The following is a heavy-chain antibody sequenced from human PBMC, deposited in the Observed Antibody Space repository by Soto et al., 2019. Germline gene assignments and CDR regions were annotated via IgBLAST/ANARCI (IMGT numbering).Heavy chain of an antibody. Sequence: EVQLVESGGGLVKPGGSLTLSCAASEFPFSYAWMSWVRQAPGKGLEWVAHIKSKTDGGTTDYAAPVKGRFTISRHDSKNTLYLQMNSLKNEDTAVYYCTTLSGGSYYFDYWGQGTLVTVSS. CDR3: TTLSGGSYYFDY. V-gene: IGHV3-15*01. CDR1: EFPFSYAW. D-gene: IGHD1-26*01. J-gene: IGHJ4*02. CDR2: IKSKTDGGTT.